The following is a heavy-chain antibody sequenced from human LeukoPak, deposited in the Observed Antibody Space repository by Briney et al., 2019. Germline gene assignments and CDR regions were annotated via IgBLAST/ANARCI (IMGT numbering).Heavy chain of an antibody. V-gene: IGHV3-33*01. CDR3: ARDLNREDFDY. Sequence: GGSLRLSCAASGFGFSNYDMHWVRQAPGKGLEWVAIIWLDGSATYYGDSVKGRFTISRDNSKNILYLQMNDLRVEDTAVYYCARDLNREDFDYWGQGTLVAVSS. CDR2: IWLDGSAT. J-gene: IGHJ4*02. CDR1: GFGFSNYD. D-gene: IGHD1-14*01.